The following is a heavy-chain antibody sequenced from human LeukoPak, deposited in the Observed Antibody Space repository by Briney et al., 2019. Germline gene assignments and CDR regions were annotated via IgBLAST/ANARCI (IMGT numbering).Heavy chain of an antibody. D-gene: IGHD6-6*01. V-gene: IGHV4-4*07. Sequence: SETLSLTCTVSGGSISSYHWSWIRQPAGKGLEWIGRIYTSGSTNYNPSLKSRVTMSVDTSKNQFSLKPSSVTAADTAVYYCASGSIASLVYWGQGTLVTVSS. CDR3: ASGSIASLVY. CDR2: IYTSGST. CDR1: GGSISSYH. J-gene: IGHJ4*02.